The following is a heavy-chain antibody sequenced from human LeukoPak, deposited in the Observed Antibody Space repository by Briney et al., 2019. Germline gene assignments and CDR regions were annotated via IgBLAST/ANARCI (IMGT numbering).Heavy chain of an antibody. Sequence: GGSLRLSCAASGFTFSIYSMNWVRQAPGKGLEWLSYISSSSRTIYYADSVKGRFTISRDNAKNSLYLQMNSLRVEDTAVYYCARDSGPSFYGDYVDYWGQGTLVTVSS. CDR2: ISSSSRTI. V-gene: IGHV3-48*04. CDR3: ARDSGPSFYGDYVDY. CDR1: GFTFSIYS. D-gene: IGHD4-17*01. J-gene: IGHJ4*02.